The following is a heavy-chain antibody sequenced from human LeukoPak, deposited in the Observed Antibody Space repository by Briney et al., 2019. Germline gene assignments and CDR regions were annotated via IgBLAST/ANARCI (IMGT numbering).Heavy chain of an antibody. CDR1: GFTFRSYG. CDR2: ISSSSNYI. CDR3: ARDPSSGWYLKGWFDP. Sequence: GGSLRLSCAASGFTFRSYGMHWVRQAPGKGLEWVSSISSSSNYIYYADSVKGRFTISRDNAKNSLYLQMNSLRAEDTAVYYCARDPSSGWYLKGWFDPWGQGTLVTVSS. J-gene: IGHJ5*02. V-gene: IGHV3-21*01. D-gene: IGHD6-19*01.